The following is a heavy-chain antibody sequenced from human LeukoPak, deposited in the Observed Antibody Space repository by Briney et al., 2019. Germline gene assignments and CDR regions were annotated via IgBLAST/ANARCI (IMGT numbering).Heavy chain of an antibody. D-gene: IGHD2-15*01. Sequence: PGGSLRLSCAASGFTFSSYGMHWVRQAPGKGLEWVAVISYDGSNKYYADSVKGRFTISRDNSKNTLHLQMNSLRAEDTAVYYCAKSFSKWSSPFDYWGQGTLVTVSS. CDR2: ISYDGSNK. CDR1: GFTFSSYG. J-gene: IGHJ4*02. V-gene: IGHV3-30*18. CDR3: AKSFSKWSSPFDY.